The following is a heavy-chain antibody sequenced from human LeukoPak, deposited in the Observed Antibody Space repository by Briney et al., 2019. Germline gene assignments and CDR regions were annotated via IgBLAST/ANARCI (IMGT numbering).Heavy chain of an antibody. V-gene: IGHV4-59*01. D-gene: IGHD5-18*01. CDR2: IYYSGST. CDR1: GGSISGYY. CDR3: ARGVGYSYGTRHFDY. J-gene: IGHJ4*02. Sequence: PSETLSLTCTVSGGSISGYYWSWIRQPPGKGLEWIGYIYYSGSTNYNPSLKSRVTISVDTSKNQFSLKLSSVTAADTAVYYCARGVGYSYGTRHFDYWGQGTLVTVSS.